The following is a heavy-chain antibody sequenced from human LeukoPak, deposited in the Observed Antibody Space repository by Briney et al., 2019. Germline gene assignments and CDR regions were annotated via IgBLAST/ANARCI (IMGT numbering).Heavy chain of an antibody. CDR2: ISWNSGSI. CDR3: AKSLQVLRYFDWLLLFDY. V-gene: IGHV3-9*01. D-gene: IGHD3-9*01. CDR1: GFTFDDYA. Sequence: GGSLRLSCAASGFTFDDYAMHWVRQAPGKGLEWVSGISWNSGSIGYADSVKGRFTISRDNAKNSPYLQMNSLRAEDTALYYCAKSLQVLRYFDWLLLFDYWGQGTLVTVSS. J-gene: IGHJ4*02.